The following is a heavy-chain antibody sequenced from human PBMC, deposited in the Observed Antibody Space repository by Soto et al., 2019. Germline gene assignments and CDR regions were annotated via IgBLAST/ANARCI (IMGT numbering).Heavy chain of an antibody. CDR2: INHSGST. Sequence: QVQLQQWGAGLLKPSETLSLTCAVYGGSFSGYYWSWIRQPPGKGLEWIGEINHSGSTNYNPSLKSRLTLSVDMSKNQFSLNLSSVTAADTAVYYCARVGFMDIVLSGGMGVWGQGTTVTVSS. CDR3: ARVGFMDIVLSGGMGV. J-gene: IGHJ6*02. D-gene: IGHD2-8*01. CDR1: GGSFSGYY. V-gene: IGHV4-34*01.